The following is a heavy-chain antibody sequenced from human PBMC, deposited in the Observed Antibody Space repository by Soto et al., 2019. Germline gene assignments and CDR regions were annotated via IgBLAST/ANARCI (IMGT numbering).Heavy chain of an antibody. CDR2: IIPIFGTA. D-gene: IGHD3-10*01. CDR3: AASYGSGYRAFDY. CDR1: GGTFSSYA. V-gene: IGHV1-69*06. Sequence: ASVKVSCKASGGTFSSYAISWVRQTPGQGLEWMGGIIPIFGTANYAQKFQGRVTMTADKSTSTAYMELRSLRSDDTAMYFCAASYGSGYRAFDYWGQGALVTVSS. J-gene: IGHJ4*02.